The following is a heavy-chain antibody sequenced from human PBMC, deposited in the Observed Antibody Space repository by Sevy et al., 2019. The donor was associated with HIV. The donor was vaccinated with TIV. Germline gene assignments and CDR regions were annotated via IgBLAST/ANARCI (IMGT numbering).Heavy chain of an antibody. Sequence: GGSLRLSCAASGFTFSSYAMSWVRQAPGKGLEWVSAITGTGSSTNYADSVKGRFTISRDNSKNTLYLQMNSLRAEDTAVYYCAKGGIWSPPTWFDPWGQGTLVTAPQ. CDR1: GFTFSSYA. CDR3: AKGGIWSPPTWFDP. V-gene: IGHV3-23*01. CDR2: ITGTGSST. D-gene: IGHD3-3*01. J-gene: IGHJ5*02.